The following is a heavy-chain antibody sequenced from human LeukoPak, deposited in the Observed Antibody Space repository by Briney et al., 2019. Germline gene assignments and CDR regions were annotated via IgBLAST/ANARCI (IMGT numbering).Heavy chain of an antibody. V-gene: IGHV3-7*01. J-gene: IGHJ4*02. CDR3: ARAPYFESSGPL. CDR2: IRQDGAEK. CDR1: GFTFSNHW. Sequence: GGSLRLSCAASGFTFSNHWMSWVRQAPGKGLEWVANIRQDGAEKYYLDSVKGRFTISRDNAKNSVYLEMNSLRVEDSAVYFCARAPYFESSGPLWGQGTLVTVSS. D-gene: IGHD3-22*01.